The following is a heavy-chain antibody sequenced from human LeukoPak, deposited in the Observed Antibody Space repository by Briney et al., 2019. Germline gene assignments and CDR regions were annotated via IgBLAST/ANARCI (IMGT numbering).Heavy chain of an antibody. D-gene: IGHD2-15*01. CDR2: ISSASSYT. CDR3: ARGRYCSGGRCYSDFDY. V-gene: IGHV3-11*06. Sequence: GGSLRLSCAASGFTFSEYYMSWVRQAPGKGLEWVSYISSASSYTNYADSVKGRFTISRDNAKNSLYLQMNSLRGEDTAVYYCARGRYCSGGRCYSDFDYWGQGTLVTVSS. CDR1: GFTFSEYY. J-gene: IGHJ4*02.